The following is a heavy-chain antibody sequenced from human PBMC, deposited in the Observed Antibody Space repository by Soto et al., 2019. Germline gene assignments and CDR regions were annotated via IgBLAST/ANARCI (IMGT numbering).Heavy chain of an antibody. Sequence: GASVTVSCKASGGTLSSYVLNWVRQAPGQGLEWMGGIIPIFGTANYAQKFQGRVTITADEPTSTTYMELSSLTAEDTAVYYCARGGFSGSYFSNWGQGTPVTV. CDR2: IIPIFGTA. D-gene: IGHD1-26*01. CDR1: GGTLSSYV. V-gene: IGHV1-69*13. J-gene: IGHJ4*02. CDR3: ARGGFSGSYFSN.